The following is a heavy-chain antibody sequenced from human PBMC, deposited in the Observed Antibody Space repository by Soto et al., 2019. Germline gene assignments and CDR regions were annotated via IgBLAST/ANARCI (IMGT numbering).Heavy chain of an antibody. CDR3: ASFPGRFYYGMDV. CDR2: IYYSGST. CDR1: GGSISSSSYY. D-gene: IGHD3-16*01. J-gene: IGHJ6*02. V-gene: IGHV4-39*01. Sequence: SETLSLTCTVSGGSISSSSYYGGWIRQPPGKGLEWIGSIYYSGSTYYNPSLKSRVTISVDTSKNQFSLKLSSVTAADTAVYYCASFPGRFYYGMDVWGQGTTVTVSS.